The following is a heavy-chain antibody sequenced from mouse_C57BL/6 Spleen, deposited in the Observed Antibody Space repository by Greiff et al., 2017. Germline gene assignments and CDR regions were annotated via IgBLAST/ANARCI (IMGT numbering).Heavy chain of an antibody. CDR1: GFTFSSYG. CDR3: ARHNDPYAMDY. J-gene: IGHJ4*01. Sequence: EVKLVESGGDLVKPGGSLKLSCAASGFTFSSYGLSWVRQTPDKRLAWVATISSGGSYTYYPDSVKGRFTISRDNAKNTLYLQMSSLKSEDTAMYYCARHNDPYAMDYWGQGTSVTVSS. V-gene: IGHV5-6*01. D-gene: IGHD2-3*01. CDR2: ISSGGSYT.